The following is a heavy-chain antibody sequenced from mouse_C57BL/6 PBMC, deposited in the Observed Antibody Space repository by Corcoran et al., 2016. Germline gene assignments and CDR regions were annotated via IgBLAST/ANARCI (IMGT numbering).Heavy chain of an antibody. V-gene: IGHV1-26*01. Sequence: EVQLQQSGPELVKPGASVKISCKASGYTFTDYYMNWVKQSHGKGLEWIGDINPNNGGTSYNQKFKGKATLTVDKSSSTAYMELRSLTSEDSAVYYCARIYDGLWYFDVWGTGTTVTVSS. CDR3: ARIYDGLWYFDV. J-gene: IGHJ1*03. CDR1: GYTFTDYY. CDR2: INPNNGGT. D-gene: IGHD2-3*01.